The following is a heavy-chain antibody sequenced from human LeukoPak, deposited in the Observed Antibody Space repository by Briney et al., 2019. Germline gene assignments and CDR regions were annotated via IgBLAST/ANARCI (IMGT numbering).Heavy chain of an antibody. V-gene: IGHV3-21*01. CDR3: ASGITGTTSYYYGMDV. J-gene: IGHJ6*02. CDR1: GFTFSSYS. CDR2: ISSSSSYI. D-gene: IGHD1-7*01. Sequence: GGSLRLSCAASGFTFSSYSMNWVRQAPGKGLEWVSSISSSSSYIYYADSVKGRFTISRDNAKNSLYLQMNSLRAEDTAVYYCASGITGTTSYYYGMDVWGQGTTVTVPS.